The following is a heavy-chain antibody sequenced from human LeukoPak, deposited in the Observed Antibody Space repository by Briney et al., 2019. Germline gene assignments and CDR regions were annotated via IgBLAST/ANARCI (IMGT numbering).Heavy chain of an antibody. CDR2: IFPGDSDT. V-gene: IGHV5-51*01. Sequence: GGSLQISCKGSGYLFTSYWIAWVRQLPGKGLECMGSIFPGDSDTKYNPSFQGHVTISADKSISTAYLQWSSLNDSDSAMYYCARMGYTSSPGDSWGQGTLVTVSS. D-gene: IGHD6-13*01. CDR3: ARMGYTSSPGDS. J-gene: IGHJ4*02. CDR1: GYLFTSYW.